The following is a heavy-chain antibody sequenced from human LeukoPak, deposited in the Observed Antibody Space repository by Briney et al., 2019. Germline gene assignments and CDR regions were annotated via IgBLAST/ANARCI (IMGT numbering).Heavy chain of an antibody. CDR2: TRNKANSYTT. CDR3: ARGRGAFDY. CDR1: GFTFSDHY. D-gene: IGHD3-16*01. Sequence: GGSLRLSCAASGFTFSDHYMDWVRQAPGEGLEWVGRTRNKANSYTTEYAASVKGRFTISRDDSKNSLYLQMNSLKTEDTAVYYLARGRGAFDYWGQGTLVTVSS. J-gene: IGHJ4*02. V-gene: IGHV3-72*01.